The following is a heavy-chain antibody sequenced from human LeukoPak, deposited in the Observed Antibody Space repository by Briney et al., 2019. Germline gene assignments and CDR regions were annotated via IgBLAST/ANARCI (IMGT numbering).Heavy chain of an antibody. CDR2: ISYDGSNK. Sequence: GGSLRLSCAASGFTFSSYSMHWVRQAPGKGLEWVAVISYDGSNKYYADSVKGRFTISRDNSKNTLYLQMNSLRAEDTAVYYCAKDLQEGWPFDYWGQGTLVTVSS. J-gene: IGHJ4*02. V-gene: IGHV3-30*18. CDR3: AKDLQEGWPFDY. D-gene: IGHD6-19*01. CDR1: GFTFSSYS.